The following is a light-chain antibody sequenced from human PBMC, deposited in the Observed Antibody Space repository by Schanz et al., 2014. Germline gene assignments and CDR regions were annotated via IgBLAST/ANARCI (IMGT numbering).Light chain of an antibody. V-gene: IGKV1-9*01. CDR2: AAS. Sequence: IQLTQSPSPLSASVGDRVTITCRASQGISSFLAWYQHKPGRAPKLLIYAASTLQTGVPSRFSGSGSGTDFTLTISSLQPDDFATYYCQQYNSYRTFGQGTKVEIK. CDR3: QQYNSYRT. CDR1: QGISSF. J-gene: IGKJ1*01.